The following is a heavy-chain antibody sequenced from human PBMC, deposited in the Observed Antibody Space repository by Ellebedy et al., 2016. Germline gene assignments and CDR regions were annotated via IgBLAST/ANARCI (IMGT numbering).Heavy chain of an antibody. V-gene: IGHV3-30*03. Sequence: GGSLRLSCAASGFTFSSYGMHWVRQAPGKGLEWVAVISYDGSNKYYADFVKGRFTISRDNSKNTLYLQMNSLRAEDTAVYYCARGLFFDYWGQGTLVTVSS. CDR3: ARGLFFDY. CDR1: GFTFSSYG. J-gene: IGHJ4*02. CDR2: ISYDGSNK.